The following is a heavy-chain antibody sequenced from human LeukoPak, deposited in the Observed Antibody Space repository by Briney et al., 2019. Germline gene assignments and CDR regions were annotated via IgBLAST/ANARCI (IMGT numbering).Heavy chain of an antibody. Sequence: GGSLRLSCAASGFTFSSYSMNWVRQAPGKGLEWVSSISSSSSYIYYADSVKGRFTISRDNAKNSLYLQMNSLRAEDTAVYYCATVNSGWYEDFDYWGQGTLVTVSS. CDR3: ATVNSGWYEDFDY. J-gene: IGHJ4*02. V-gene: IGHV3-21*01. D-gene: IGHD6-19*01. CDR1: GFTFSSYS. CDR2: ISSSSSYI.